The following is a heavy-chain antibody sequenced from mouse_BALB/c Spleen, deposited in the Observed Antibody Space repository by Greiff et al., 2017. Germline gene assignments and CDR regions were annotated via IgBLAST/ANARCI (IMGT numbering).Heavy chain of an antibody. Sequence: QVQLKQSAAELARPGASVKMSCKASGYTFTSYTMHWVKQRPGQGLEWIGYINPSSGYTEYNQKFKDKTTLTADKSSSTAYMQLSSLTSEDSAVYYCARPDYYGSSYLPFAYWGQGTLVTVSA. J-gene: IGHJ3*01. D-gene: IGHD1-1*01. CDR1: GYTFTSYT. CDR2: INPSSGYT. V-gene: IGHV1-4*02. CDR3: ARPDYYGSSYLPFAY.